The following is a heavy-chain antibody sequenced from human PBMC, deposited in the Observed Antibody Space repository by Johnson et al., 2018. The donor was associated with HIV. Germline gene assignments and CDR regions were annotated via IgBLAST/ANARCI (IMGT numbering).Heavy chain of an antibody. D-gene: IGHD1-7*01. V-gene: IGHV3-66*01. J-gene: IGHJ3*02. CDR3: ARDRDRLNWNYGALDI. CDR2: IYTGGST. Sequence: VQLVESGGGLVQPGGSVRLSCAASEFTVRSNYMHWVRQAPGKGLEWVSVIYTGGSTFYADSVKGRFTISRDNGNKEVYLQMDSLRVEDTAVYYCARDRDRLNWNYGALDIWGQGTMVTVSS. CDR1: EFTVRSNY.